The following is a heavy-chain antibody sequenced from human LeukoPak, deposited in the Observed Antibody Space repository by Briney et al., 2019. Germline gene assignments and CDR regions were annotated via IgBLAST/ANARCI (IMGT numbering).Heavy chain of an antibody. V-gene: IGHV1-2*02. CDR1: GYTFTGYY. D-gene: IGHD6-19*01. J-gene: IGHJ4*02. CDR3: ARDSDGSGLGFDY. Sequence: GASVKVSCKASGYTFTGYYMHWVRQAPGQGLEWMGWINPNSGGTNYAQKFQGRVTMTRDTSISTAYMELSRLRSDDTAVYYCARDSDGSGLGFDYWGQGTLVTVSS. CDR2: INPNSGGT.